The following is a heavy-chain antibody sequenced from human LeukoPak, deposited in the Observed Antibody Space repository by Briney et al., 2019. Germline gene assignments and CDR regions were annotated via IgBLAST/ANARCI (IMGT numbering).Heavy chain of an antibody. D-gene: IGHD6-25*01. CDR3: ARVGITAATADN. Sequence: ASVKVSCKASGGTFSSYAISWVRQAPGQGPEWMGIINPRGGSTDYAQKFQGRVTMTSDTSTSTVYMELNSLRSEDTAVYFCARVGITAATADNWGQGTLVIVSS. V-gene: IGHV1-46*01. J-gene: IGHJ4*02. CDR1: GGTFSSYA. CDR2: INPRGGST.